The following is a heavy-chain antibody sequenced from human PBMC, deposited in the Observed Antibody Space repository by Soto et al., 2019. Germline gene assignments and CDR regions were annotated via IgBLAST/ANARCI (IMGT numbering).Heavy chain of an antibody. D-gene: IGHD6-19*01. V-gene: IGHV3-30*18. J-gene: IGHJ4*01. Sequence: GGSLRLSCVASGFTFSSYGIHWVRQAPGKGLEWVAVISYDGSNEYYADSVKGRFTISRDNSKNTLYLQMDSLRPEDTAVYYCAKEITVAGDFDYWGHGTLVTVSS. CDR1: GFTFSSYG. CDR3: AKEITVAGDFDY. CDR2: ISYDGSNE.